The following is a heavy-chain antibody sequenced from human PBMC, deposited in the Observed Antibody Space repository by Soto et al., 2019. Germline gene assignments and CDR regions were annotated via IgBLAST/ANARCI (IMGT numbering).Heavy chain of an antibody. CDR2: IDGSGASP. V-gene: IGHV3-23*01. D-gene: IGHD2-21*01. CDR1: RFTFSNYA. CDR3: TRILWSSRRDALDI. Sequence: GGSLRLSCAASRFTFSNYAMNWVRQAPGKGLEWVSGIDGSGASPYYADSVKSRFSISRDDSRNTVSLQMNSLGVEDTATYYCTRILWSSRRDALDIWGQGTTVTVSS. J-gene: IGHJ6*02.